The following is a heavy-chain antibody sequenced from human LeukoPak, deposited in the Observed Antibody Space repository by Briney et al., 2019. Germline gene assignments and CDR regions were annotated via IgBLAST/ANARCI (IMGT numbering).Heavy chain of an antibody. V-gene: IGHV1-69*05. D-gene: IGHD3-22*01. J-gene: IGHJ6*03. Sequence: SVEVSCKASGGTFSSYAISWVRQAPGQGLEWMGGIIPIFGTANYAQKFQGRVTITTDESTSTAYMELSSLRSEDTAVYYCASMIVVAGYYYYYMDVWGKGTTVTVSS. CDR3: ASMIVVAGYYYYYMDV. CDR2: IIPIFGTA. CDR1: GGTFSSYA.